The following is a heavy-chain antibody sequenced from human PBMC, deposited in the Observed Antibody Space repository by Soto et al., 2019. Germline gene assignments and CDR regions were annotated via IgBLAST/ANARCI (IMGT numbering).Heavy chain of an antibody. J-gene: IGHJ5*02. D-gene: IGHD1-1*01. V-gene: IGHV5-51*01. Sequence: EVQLVQSGAEVKKPGESLKISCKGSGYRFTSYWIGWVRQMPGKGLEWMGIIYPGDSDTRYRPSLRGQVTISADKSISTAHLQWSSLKASDTAIYYCARAIEMSTIGWFDPWGQGTLVTVSS. CDR1: GYRFTSYW. CDR2: IYPGDSDT. CDR3: ARAIEMSTIGWFDP.